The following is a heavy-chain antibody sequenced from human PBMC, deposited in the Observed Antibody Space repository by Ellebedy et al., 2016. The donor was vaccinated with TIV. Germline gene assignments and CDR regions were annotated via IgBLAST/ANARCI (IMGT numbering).Heavy chain of an antibody. V-gene: IGHV4-39*01. CDR1: GGFVTSSRHY. CDR2: VYYSGSP. D-gene: IGHD2-21*02. CDR3: ARTDPWQPIDD. J-gene: IGHJ4*02. Sequence: MPSETLSLTCDVSGGFVTSSRHYWAWIRQPPGKGLEWIGSVYYSGSPYYSPSFKSRVTLSADTSKNQFSLNLRTATAADTAVYYCARTDPWQPIDDWGQGILVSVSS.